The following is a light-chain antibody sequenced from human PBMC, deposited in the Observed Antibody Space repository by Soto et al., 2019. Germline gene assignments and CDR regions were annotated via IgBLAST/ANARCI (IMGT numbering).Light chain of an antibody. Sequence: IWKSPATLKVSPAECATLSCRASQGIGDTLAWYQHKPGQTPRLLIYDTSTRATGVPTRFSGSRSGAEFTLTISSLQSEDFAVYYCQQDNYWPFTFAPGTKVDIK. CDR3: QQDNYWPFT. J-gene: IGKJ3*01. CDR2: DTS. V-gene: IGKV3-15*01. CDR1: QGIGDT.